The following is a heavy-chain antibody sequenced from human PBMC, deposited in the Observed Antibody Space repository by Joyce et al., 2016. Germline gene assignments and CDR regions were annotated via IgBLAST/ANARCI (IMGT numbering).Heavy chain of an antibody. CDR3: ASQFGSLFSNYAVY. CDR1: VFTVSSDY. V-gene: IGHV3-66*04. D-gene: IGHD4-11*01. J-gene: IGHJ4*02. Sequence: EVQLVESGGGLVQPGGSLRLSWAASVFTVSSDYMTWVRQAPGQGLELVSILYSGGITYYADSVRGRFTISRDNSKTTLYLQMSSLRPEDTAIYYCASQFGSLFSNYAVYWGQGALVTVSS. CDR2: LYSGGIT.